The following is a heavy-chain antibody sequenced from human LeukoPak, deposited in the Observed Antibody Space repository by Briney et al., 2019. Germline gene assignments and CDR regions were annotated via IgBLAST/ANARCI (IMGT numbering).Heavy chain of an antibody. CDR2: IIPIFGTA. Sequence: RASVKVSCKASGGTFSSYAISWVRQAPGQGLEWMGGIIPIFGTANYAQKLQGRVTMTTDTSTSTAYMELRSLRSDDTAVYYCARGLAVAGAVFDYWGQGTLVTVSS. CDR3: ARGLAVAGAVFDY. CDR1: GGTFSSYA. D-gene: IGHD6-19*01. J-gene: IGHJ4*02. V-gene: IGHV1-69*05.